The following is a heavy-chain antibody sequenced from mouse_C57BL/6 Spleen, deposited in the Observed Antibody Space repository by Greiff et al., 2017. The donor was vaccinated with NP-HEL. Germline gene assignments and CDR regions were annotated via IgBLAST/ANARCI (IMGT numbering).Heavy chain of an antibody. CDR1: GYTFTSYW. D-gene: IGHD3-2*02. CDR3: ARRDSSGYVGWFAY. J-gene: IGHJ3*01. CDR2: IDPSDSYT. V-gene: IGHV1-69*01. Sequence: QVQLKQPGAELVMPGASVKLSCKASGYTFTSYWMHWVKQRPGQGLEWIGEIDPSDSYTNYNQKFKGKSTLTVDKSSSTAYMQLSSLTSEDSAVYYCARRDSSGYVGWFAYWGQGTLVTVSA.